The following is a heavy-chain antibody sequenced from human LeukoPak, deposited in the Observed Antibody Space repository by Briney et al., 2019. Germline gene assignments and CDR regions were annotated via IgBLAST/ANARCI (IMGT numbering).Heavy chain of an antibody. CDR1: GFTFSSYG. CDR3: AKVDIVVVPAARPPPYYMDV. D-gene: IGHD2-2*01. J-gene: IGHJ6*03. Sequence: GGSLRLSCAASGFTFSSYGMHWVRQAPGKGLEWVAVISYDGSNKYYADSVKGRFTISRDNSKNTLYLQMNSLRADDTAVYYCAKVDIVVVPAARPPPYYMDVWGKGTTVTVSS. CDR2: ISYDGSNK. V-gene: IGHV3-30*18.